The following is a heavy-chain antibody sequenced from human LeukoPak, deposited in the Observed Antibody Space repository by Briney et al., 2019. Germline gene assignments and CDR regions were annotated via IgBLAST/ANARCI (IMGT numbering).Heavy chain of an antibody. J-gene: IGHJ6*02. V-gene: IGHV4-39*01. CDR1: GASISTRSNY. D-gene: IGHD4-17*01. Sequence: SETLSLTCTVSGASISTRSNYWGWIRQPPGKGLEWIASIYYSGSTYFNPSLQSRVTLSVDTSNSQFFLKLNSVTAADTAVYYCVRDYGDYARQYYYGMDVWGQGTTVTVSS. CDR2: IYYSGST. CDR3: VRDYGDYARQYYYGMDV.